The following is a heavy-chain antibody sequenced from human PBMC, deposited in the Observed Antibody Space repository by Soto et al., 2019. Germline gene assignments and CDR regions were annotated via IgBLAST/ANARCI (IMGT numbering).Heavy chain of an antibody. J-gene: IGHJ6*02. CDR3: ARGRGQWLGPHYYYGMDV. D-gene: IGHD6-19*01. Sequence: SETLSLTCAVYGGSFSGYYWSWVRQSPGKGLEWIGEINPTGSTNYNPSLKSRVTISVDTSKNQFSLKLSSVTAADTAVYYCARGRGQWLGPHYYYGMDVWGQGTTVTVSS. V-gene: IGHV4-34*01. CDR1: GGSFSGYY. CDR2: INPTGST.